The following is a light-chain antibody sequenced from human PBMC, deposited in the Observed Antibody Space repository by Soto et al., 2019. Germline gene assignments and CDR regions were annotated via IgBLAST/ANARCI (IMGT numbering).Light chain of an antibody. CDR2: EVS. J-gene: IGLJ1*01. Sequence: QSALTQPASVSGSPGQSITISCTGTSSDVGGYNYVSWYQQHPGKAPKLMIYEVSNRPSGVSNRFSGYKSGNTASLTISGLQAEDEADYYCSSYTSSTHYVFGTGTKVTVL. V-gene: IGLV2-14*01. CDR3: SSYTSSTHYV. CDR1: SSDVGGYNY.